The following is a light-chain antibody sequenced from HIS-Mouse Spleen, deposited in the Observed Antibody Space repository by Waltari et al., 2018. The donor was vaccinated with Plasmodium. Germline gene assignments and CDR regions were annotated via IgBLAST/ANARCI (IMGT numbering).Light chain of an antibody. V-gene: IGKV3-15*01. CDR1: QSVSSN. J-gene: IGKJ1*01. Sequence: EIVMTQSPATLSVSPGERATLSCRASQSVSSNLAWYQQKPGQAPRLLIYGASTRATGIPARVSGSGSGTEFTRTISSMQSEDFAVYYCQQYNNWPPWTFGQGTKVEIK. CDR2: GAS. CDR3: QQYNNWPPWT.